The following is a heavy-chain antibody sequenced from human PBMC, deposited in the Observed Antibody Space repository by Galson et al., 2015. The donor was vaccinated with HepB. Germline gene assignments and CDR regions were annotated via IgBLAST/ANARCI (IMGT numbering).Heavy chain of an antibody. V-gene: IGHV1-18*01. Sequence: SVKVSCKASGYTFPSYGISWVPQAPGQGLEWMGWISAYNGNTSYAQKLQVRVTMTTDTSTSAAYMELRSLRSDDTAVYYCARATTVGYCSSTSCYVVIDAFDIWGQGTMVTVSS. J-gene: IGHJ3*02. D-gene: IGHD2-2*01. CDR1: GYTFPSYG. CDR3: ARATTVGYCSSTSCYVVIDAFDI. CDR2: ISAYNGNT.